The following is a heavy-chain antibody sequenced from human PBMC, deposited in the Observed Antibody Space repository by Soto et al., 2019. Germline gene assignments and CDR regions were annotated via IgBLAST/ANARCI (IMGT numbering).Heavy chain of an antibody. J-gene: IGHJ4*02. CDR3: ARRPKRGSYSWCFDY. Sequence: QLQLQESGPGLVKPSETLSLTCTVSGGSITSNAYYWGWIRQPPGKGLEWLGYIYYSGSASYNPSLKSRVTTSVDTSKNQFSLKLSSVTAADTAVYYCARRPKRGSYSWCFDYWGQGTLVTVSS. D-gene: IGHD1-26*01. CDR2: IYYSGSA. V-gene: IGHV4-39*01. CDR1: GGSITSNAYY.